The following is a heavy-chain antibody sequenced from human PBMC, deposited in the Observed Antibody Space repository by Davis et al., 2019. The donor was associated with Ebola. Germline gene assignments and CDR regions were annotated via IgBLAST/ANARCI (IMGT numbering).Heavy chain of an antibody. D-gene: IGHD1-7*01. V-gene: IGHV3-73*01. CDR3: TTTNRATGTTDY. J-gene: IGHJ4*02. Sequence: GGSLRLSCAASGFTFSGSAMHWVRQVSGKGLEWVGRIRSKANSYATAYAASVKGRFTISRDDSKNTAYLQMNSLKTEDTAVYYCTTTNRATGTTDYWGQGTLVTVSS. CDR2: IRSKANSYAT. CDR1: GFTFSGSA.